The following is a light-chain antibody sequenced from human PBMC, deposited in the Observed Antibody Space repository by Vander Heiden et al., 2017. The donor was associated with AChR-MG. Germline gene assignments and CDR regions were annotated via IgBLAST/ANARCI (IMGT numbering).Light chain of an antibody. CDR3: MQALQTLS. V-gene: IGKV2-28*01. CDR2: WGS. Sequence: DIVMTQSPLSLSVTPGEPASIPCRSSQSLLHSNGYNYLDWYLQKPEQSPQLLIYWGSNRAFGVPDRFSGSGSGTDFTLKISRVEAEDVGVYYCMQALQTLSFGGRTRVEIK. CDR1: QSLLHSNGYNY. J-gene: IGKJ4*01.